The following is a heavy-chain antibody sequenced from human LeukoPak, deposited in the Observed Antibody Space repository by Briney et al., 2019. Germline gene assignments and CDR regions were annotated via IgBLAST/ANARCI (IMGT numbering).Heavy chain of an antibody. J-gene: IGHJ5*02. CDR3: ARDRLTTMVRGDWFDP. Sequence: ASVKVSCKASGYTFTGYYMHWVRQAPGQGLEWMGIINPSGGSTSYAQKFQGRVTMTRDTSTSTVYMELSSLRSEDTAVYYCARDRLTTMVRGDWFDPWGQGTLVTVSS. CDR1: GYTFTGYY. CDR2: INPSGGST. D-gene: IGHD3-10*01. V-gene: IGHV1-46*01.